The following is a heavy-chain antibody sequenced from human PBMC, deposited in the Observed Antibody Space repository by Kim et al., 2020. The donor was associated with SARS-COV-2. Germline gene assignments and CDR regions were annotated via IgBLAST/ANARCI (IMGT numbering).Heavy chain of an antibody. V-gene: IGHV1-24*01. CDR2: FDPEDGET. D-gene: IGHD2-2*01. J-gene: IGHJ6*02. CDR3: ATGQTIVVVPAAIRSYHYYYGMDV. Sequence: ASVKVSCKVSGYTLTELSMHWVRQAPGKGLEWMGGFDPEDGETIYAQKFQGRVTMTEDTSTDTAYMELSSLRSEDTAVYYCATGQTIVVVPAAIRSYHYYYGMDVWGQGTTLTVSS. CDR1: GYTLTELS.